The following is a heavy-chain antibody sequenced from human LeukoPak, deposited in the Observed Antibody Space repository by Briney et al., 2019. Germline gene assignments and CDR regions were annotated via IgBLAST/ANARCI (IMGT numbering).Heavy chain of an antibody. CDR3: AKRIAGSATGVWWYLDL. Sequence: GGSLRLSCAASGFTFSSYAMSWVRQAPGKGLEWVSAISGSGGSTYYADSVKGRFTISRGNSKNTLYLQMNSLRAEDTAMYYCAKRIAGSATGVWWYLDLWGRGTLVTVSS. CDR1: GFTFSSYA. V-gene: IGHV3-23*01. D-gene: IGHD6-13*01. CDR2: ISGSGGST. J-gene: IGHJ2*01.